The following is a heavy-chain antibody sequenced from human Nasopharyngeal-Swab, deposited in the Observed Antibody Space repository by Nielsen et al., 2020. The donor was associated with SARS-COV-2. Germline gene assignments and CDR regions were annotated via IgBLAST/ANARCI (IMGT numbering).Heavy chain of an antibody. CDR2: IGDKDHNYAT. CDR3: TTDFYFDY. V-gene: IGHV3-73*01. J-gene: IGHJ4*02. CDR1: GFTFSDYS. Sequence: GESLKISCTASGFTFSDYSMHWVRQASGKGLEWVGRIGDKDHNYATTYGASVQGRFTISRDDSTNTAFLQMDSLKTEDTALYYCTTDFYFDYWGQGTLVTVSS.